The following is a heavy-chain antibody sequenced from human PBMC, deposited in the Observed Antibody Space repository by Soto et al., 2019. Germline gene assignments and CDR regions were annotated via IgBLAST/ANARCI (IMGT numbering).Heavy chain of an antibody. D-gene: IGHD5-12*01. CDR3: AKDLGGYDWGDNYYYYGMDV. CDR2: ISYDGSNK. CDR1: GFTFSSYA. Sequence: QPVGSLRLSGAASGFTFSSYAMHWVRQAPGKGLEWVAVISYDGSNKYYADSVKGRFTTSRDNSKNTLYLQMNSLRAEDTAVYYCAKDLGGYDWGDNYYYYGMDVWGQGTTVTVSS. J-gene: IGHJ6*02. V-gene: IGHV3-30*04.